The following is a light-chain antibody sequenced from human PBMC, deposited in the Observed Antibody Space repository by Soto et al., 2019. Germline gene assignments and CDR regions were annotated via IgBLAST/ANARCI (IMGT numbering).Light chain of an antibody. J-gene: IGLJ1*01. CDR1: SSDVGGYNY. Sequence: QSALTQPRSVSGSPGQSVTISCTGTSSDVGGYNYVSWYQQHPGKAPKLMIYDVSKRPSGVPDRFSGSKSCNTASLTISGLQAEDVADYYCCSYAGSYTHVFGTGTKVTVL. V-gene: IGLV2-11*01. CDR3: CSYAGSYTHV. CDR2: DVS.